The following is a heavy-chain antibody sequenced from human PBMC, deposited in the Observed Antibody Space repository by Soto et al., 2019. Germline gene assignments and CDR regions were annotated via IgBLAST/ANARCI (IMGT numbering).Heavy chain of an antibody. CDR2: SSASGRSR. CDR1: GIEFSNYA. D-gene: IGHD6-19*01. Sequence: GGSLRLSCVASGIEFSNYAMSWVRQSPGKGLEWVSISSASGRSRYHADSVKGRFTISRDNSKNTLYLHMTNLRAEDTAVYYCAKDGNWLDVYFDVWGQGTPVTVSS. J-gene: IGHJ4*02. CDR3: AKDGNWLDVYFDV. V-gene: IGHV3-23*01.